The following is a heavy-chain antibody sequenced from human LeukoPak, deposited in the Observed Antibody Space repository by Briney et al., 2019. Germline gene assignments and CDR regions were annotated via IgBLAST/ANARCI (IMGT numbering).Heavy chain of an antibody. Sequence: GGSLRLSCAASGFTFSSCEMNWVRQAPGKGLEWVSYISTSGYTIYYADSVKGRFTISRDNAKNSLYLQMNSLRAEDTAVYYCARGSKYYDYGWGSYRARGISYWGQGTLVTVSS. CDR1: GFTFSSCE. D-gene: IGHD3-16*02. CDR3: ARGSKYYDYGWGSYRARGISY. J-gene: IGHJ4*02. CDR2: ISTSGYTI. V-gene: IGHV3-48*03.